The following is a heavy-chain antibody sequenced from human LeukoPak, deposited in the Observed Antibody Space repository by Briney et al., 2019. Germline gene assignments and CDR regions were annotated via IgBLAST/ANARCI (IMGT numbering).Heavy chain of an antibody. CDR2: VYYSGST. V-gene: IGHV4-59*12. CDR3: ARAITIFGVVRNNYFDY. D-gene: IGHD3-3*01. Sequence: SETLSLTCTVSGGTISTYYWSWIRQPPGKGLEWIGYVYYSGSTNYNPSLKSRVTISVDTSKNQFSLKLSSVTAADTAVYYCARAITIFGVVRNNYFDYWGQGTLVTVSS. J-gene: IGHJ4*02. CDR1: GGTISTYY.